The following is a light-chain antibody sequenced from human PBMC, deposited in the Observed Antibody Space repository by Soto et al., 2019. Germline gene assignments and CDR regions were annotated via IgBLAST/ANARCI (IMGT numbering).Light chain of an antibody. V-gene: IGLV2-11*01. CDR3: CSYAGRYTMV. Sequence: QSVLTQSRSVSGSPGQSVTLSCSGNSSDIGIYNYVSWYQHHPGKVPKVLIYDVNKRPSGVPDRFSGSKSGNTASLTISGLQAGDEADYYCCSYAGRYTMVFGGGTKLTVL. CDR2: DVN. CDR1: SSDIGIYNY. J-gene: IGLJ2*01.